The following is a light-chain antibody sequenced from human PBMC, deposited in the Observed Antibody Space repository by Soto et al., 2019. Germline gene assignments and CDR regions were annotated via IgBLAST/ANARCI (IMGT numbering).Light chain of an antibody. CDR2: EGS. J-gene: IGKJ2*01. CDR3: QHRSNWPAT. CDR1: QSVNNY. V-gene: IGKV3-11*01. Sequence: EIVLTQSPATLSLSPGERATLSCRASQSVNNYLAWYQQEPGQAPRLLIYEGSKRATGIPARFSGSGSGTDFTLTSSSLEPEDFAVYYCQHRSNWPATFGQGTKVE.